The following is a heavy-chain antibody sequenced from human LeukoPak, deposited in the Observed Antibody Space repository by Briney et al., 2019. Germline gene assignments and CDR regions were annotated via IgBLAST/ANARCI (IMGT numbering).Heavy chain of an antibody. D-gene: IGHD2-15*01. CDR3: ANIVVVVAAFGGH. V-gene: IGHV4-39*07. CDR1: GGSISSSSCY. CDR2: IYYSGST. J-gene: IGHJ1*01. Sequence: PSETLSLTCTVSGGSISSSSCYWGWIRQPPGKGLEWIGSIYYSGSTYYNPSLKSRVTISVDTSKNQFSLKLSSVTAADTAVYYCANIVVVVAAFGGHWGQGTLVTVSS.